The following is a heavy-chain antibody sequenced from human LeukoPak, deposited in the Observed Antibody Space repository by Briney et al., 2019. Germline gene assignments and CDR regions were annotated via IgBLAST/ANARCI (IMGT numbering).Heavy chain of an antibody. CDR1: GFTFSDYY. CDR3: AGPGIAAAGKYFQH. Sequence: GGSLRLSCAASGFTFSDYYMSWIRQAPGKGLEWVSYISSSGSTIYYADSVKGRFTISRDNAKNSLYLQMNSLRAEDTAVYYCAGPGIAAAGKYFQHWGQGTLVTVSS. V-gene: IGHV3-11*01. D-gene: IGHD6-13*01. CDR2: ISSSGSTI. J-gene: IGHJ1*01.